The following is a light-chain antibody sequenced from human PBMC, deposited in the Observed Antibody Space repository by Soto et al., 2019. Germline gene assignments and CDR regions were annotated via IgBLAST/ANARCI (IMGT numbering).Light chain of an antibody. V-gene: IGLV2-14*01. CDR2: DVT. J-gene: IGLJ1*01. CDR3: SSFTSSMTNV. Sequence: SVLTQPASVAGSPGQSVTISCTATSSDVGGYNSVSWYQQHPGKAPKLILYDVTDRPSGVSYRFSGSKSGNTASLTISGLQAADEADYFCSSFTSSMTNVFGSGTKVTV. CDR1: SSDVGGYNS.